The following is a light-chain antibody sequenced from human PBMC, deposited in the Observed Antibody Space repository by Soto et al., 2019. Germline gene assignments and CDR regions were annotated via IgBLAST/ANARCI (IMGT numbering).Light chain of an antibody. CDR1: QDVGTC. J-gene: IGKJ4*01. CDR3: QQCRDDPLT. V-gene: IGKV1-33*01. Sequence: DIQMTQSPSSLSASVGDRVTITCQASQDVGTCLNWYQQRPGRAPKFLIQDASNLETGVPSRFSGSGSGTHFSLTIPSLQPEDITTYYCQQCRDDPLTFGGGTKVEIK. CDR2: DAS.